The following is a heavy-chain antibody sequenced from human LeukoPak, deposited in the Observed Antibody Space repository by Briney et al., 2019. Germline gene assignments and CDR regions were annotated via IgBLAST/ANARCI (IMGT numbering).Heavy chain of an antibody. V-gene: IGHV4-39*01. CDR2: IYYSGST. CDR1: GGSISSSSYY. D-gene: IGHD3-16*02. Sequence: SETLSLTCTVSGGSISSSSYYWGWIRQPPGKGLEWFGSIYYSGSTYYNPSLKSRVTISVDTSKNQFSLKLSSVTAADTAVYYCARHIGMITFGGVIVRDAWFDPWGQGTLVTVSS. J-gene: IGHJ5*02. CDR3: ARHIGMITFGGVIVRDAWFDP.